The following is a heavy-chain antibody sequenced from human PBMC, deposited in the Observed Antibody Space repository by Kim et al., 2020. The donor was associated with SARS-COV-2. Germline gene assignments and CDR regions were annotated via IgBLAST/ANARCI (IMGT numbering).Heavy chain of an antibody. CDR2: IYYTGST. Sequence: SETLSLTCTVSGGPISTYYWSWLRQPPGKGLEWIGYIYYTGSTNYNPSLKSRVAISVDTSKNQFSLKLTSVTAADTALYYCARGGSWYYYFDYWGQGTLVTVSS. D-gene: IGHD6-13*01. CDR1: GGPISTYY. V-gene: IGHV4-59*01. CDR3: ARGGSWYYYFDY. J-gene: IGHJ4*02.